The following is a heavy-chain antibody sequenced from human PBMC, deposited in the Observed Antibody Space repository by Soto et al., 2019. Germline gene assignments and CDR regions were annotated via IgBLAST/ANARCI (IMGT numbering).Heavy chain of an antibody. CDR1: GYTCFTYD. CDR2: ISTYSGDT. CDR3: ARHHGPTTSENWFDP. Sequence: QVHLVQSGVEVKTPGASVKVSCQASGYTCFTYDISWVRQAPGQGLEWMGWISTYSGDTKYAQKCQGRVTMTTDTSTTTAYLELRSLRSDDTAVYYCARHHGPTTSENWFDPWGQGTLVTVSS. V-gene: IGHV1-18*01. D-gene: IGHD5-12*01. J-gene: IGHJ5*02.